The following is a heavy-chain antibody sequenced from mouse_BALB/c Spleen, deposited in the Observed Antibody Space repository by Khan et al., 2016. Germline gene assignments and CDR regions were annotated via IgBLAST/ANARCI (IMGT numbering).Heavy chain of an antibody. CDR1: GYTFTSYW. V-gene: IGHV1S81*02. J-gene: IGHJ4*01. CDR2: INPTYGRT. D-gene: IGHD3-1*01. CDR3: ARTGAPYDMDY. Sequence: QVQLQQSGAELVKPGTSVRLSCKASGYTFTSYWMHWMKQRPGQGLEWIGEINPTYGRTDYNEKFKTKATLTVDKSSSTVYMQLSSLTSEDSAVXYCARTGAPYDMDYWGQGTSVTVSS.